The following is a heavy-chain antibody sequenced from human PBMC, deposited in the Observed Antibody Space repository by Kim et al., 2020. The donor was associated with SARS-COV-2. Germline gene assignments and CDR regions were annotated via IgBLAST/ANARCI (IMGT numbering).Heavy chain of an antibody. CDR2: ISWNSGSI. D-gene: IGHD6-19*01. J-gene: IGHJ4*02. CDR3: AKAMGIIAVAGALDY. V-gene: IGHV3-9*01. Sequence: GGSLRLSCAASGFTFDDYAMHWVRQAPGKGLEWVSGISWNSGSIGYADSVKGRFTISRDNAKNSLYLQMNSLRAEDTALYYCAKAMGIIAVAGALDYWGQGTLVTVSS. CDR1: GFTFDDYA.